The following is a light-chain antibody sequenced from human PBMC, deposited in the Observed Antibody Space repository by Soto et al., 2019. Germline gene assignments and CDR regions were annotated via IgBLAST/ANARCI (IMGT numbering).Light chain of an antibody. CDR2: EVT. CDR1: SNDIGPYNY. V-gene: IGLV2-14*01. Sequence: QSALTQPASLSGSPGESITVSCTGTSNDIGPYNYVSWYQQHPGEAPKLLIYEVTNRPSGVSSRFSGSKSGYTASLTISGLQAEDEADYYCSSYSKTTTSLVFGGGTQLTVL. CDR3: SSYSKTTTSLV. J-gene: IGLJ3*02.